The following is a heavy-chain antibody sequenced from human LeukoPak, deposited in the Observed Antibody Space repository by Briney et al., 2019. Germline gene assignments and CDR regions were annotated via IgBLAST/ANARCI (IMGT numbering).Heavy chain of an antibody. Sequence: GASVKVSCKASGYTFTSYDINWVRQATRQGLEWMGWMNPNSGDTGYAQKFQGRVTLTRSTSVNTAYMELSSLRSEDTAVYYCARNLAKTGDFDYWGQGTLITVSS. J-gene: IGHJ4*02. CDR2: MNPNSGDT. V-gene: IGHV1-8*02. D-gene: IGHD7-27*01. CDR3: ARNLAKTGDFDY. CDR1: GYTFTSYD.